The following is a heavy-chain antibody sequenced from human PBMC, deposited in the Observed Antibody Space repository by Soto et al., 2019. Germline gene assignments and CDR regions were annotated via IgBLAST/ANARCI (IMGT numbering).Heavy chain of an antibody. D-gene: IGHD3-10*01. V-gene: IGHV1-8*01. CDR1: GYTFTSYD. Sequence: QVQLVQSGAEVKKPGASVKVSCKASGYTFTSYDINWVRQATGQGLEWMGWMNPNSGNTAYAQKFQGRVNMTRKTPQSTAYMGLSRLRSEDTAVYYCARARSGGGGNWFDPWGQGTLVTVSS. CDR2: MNPNSGNT. CDR3: ARARSGGGGNWFDP. J-gene: IGHJ5*02.